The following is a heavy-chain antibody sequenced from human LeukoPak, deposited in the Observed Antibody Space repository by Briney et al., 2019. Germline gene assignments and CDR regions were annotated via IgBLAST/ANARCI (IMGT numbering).Heavy chain of an antibody. CDR1: GYSFTSYW. Sequence: NLGESLQISCKGAGYSFTSYWIGWVRQVPGKGLEWMGVIYPGDSHTRYSPSFQGQGTISADKSISTAYLQWNSLKASDTAIYYCTRSPDIDILTGYSRYYFDYWGQGTLVTVSS. J-gene: IGHJ4*02. CDR3: TRSPDIDILTGYSRYYFDY. CDR2: IYPGDSHT. D-gene: IGHD3-9*01. V-gene: IGHV5-51*01.